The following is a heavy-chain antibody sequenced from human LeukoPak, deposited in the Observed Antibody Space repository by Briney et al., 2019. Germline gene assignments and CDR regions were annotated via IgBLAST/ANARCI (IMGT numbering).Heavy chain of an antibody. V-gene: IGHV4-31*03. D-gene: IGHD6-19*01. CDR2: IYYSGST. CDR3: AKGHRYSSGWYWSHWFDP. J-gene: IGHJ5*02. CDR1: GGSISSGGYY. Sequence: NPSETLSLTCTVSGGSISSGGYYWSWIRQHPGKGLEWIGYIYYSGSTYYNPSLKSRVTISVDTSKNQFSLKLSSVTATDTAVYYCAKGHRYSSGWYWSHWFDPWGQGTLVTVSS.